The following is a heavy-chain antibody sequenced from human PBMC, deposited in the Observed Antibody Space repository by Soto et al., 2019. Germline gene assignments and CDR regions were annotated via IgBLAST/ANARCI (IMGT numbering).Heavy chain of an antibody. D-gene: IGHD5-12*01. CDR3: ARDYDSGYDYDYYYYYMDV. CDR1: GFTFSSYS. V-gene: IGHV3-21*01. Sequence: GGSLRLSCAASGFTFSSYSMNWVRQAPGKGLEWVSSISSSSSYIYYADSVKGRFTISRDNAKNSLYLQMNSLRAEDTAVYYCARDYDSGYDYDYYYYYMDVGGKGTTVTV. J-gene: IGHJ6*03. CDR2: ISSSSSYI.